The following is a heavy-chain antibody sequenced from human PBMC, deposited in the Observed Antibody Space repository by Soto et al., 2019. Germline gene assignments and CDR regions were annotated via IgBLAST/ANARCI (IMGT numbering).Heavy chain of an antibody. D-gene: IGHD2-8*01. CDR3: ARSLMLVAVTETYSYYAMDV. CDR2: ISSSASYI. Sequence: EVQLVESGGGLVKPGGSLRLSCDASGFTFRSYWMNWVRQAPGKGLEWVSFISSSASYIYYADSMTGRFTISRNNAKTSLYLQMTSLGVEDTAVYYCARSLMLVAVTETYSYYAMDVWGQGNGVTVSS. V-gene: IGHV3-21*01. CDR1: GFTFRSYW. J-gene: IGHJ6*02.